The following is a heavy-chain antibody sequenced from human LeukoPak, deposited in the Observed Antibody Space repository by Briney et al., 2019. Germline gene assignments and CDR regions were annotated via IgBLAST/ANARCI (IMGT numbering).Heavy chain of an antibody. J-gene: IGHJ6*03. CDR3: ARDRLVRGVRYYHYMDV. V-gene: IGHV4-39*07. D-gene: IGHD3-10*01. CDR1: GGSISSSSYY. CDR2: IYYSGST. Sequence: SETLSLTCTVSGGSISSSSYYWGWIRQPPGKGLEWIGSIYYSGSTYYNPSLKSRVTISVDTSKNQFSLKLSSVTAADTAVYYCARDRLVRGVRYYHYMDVWGKGTTVTVSS.